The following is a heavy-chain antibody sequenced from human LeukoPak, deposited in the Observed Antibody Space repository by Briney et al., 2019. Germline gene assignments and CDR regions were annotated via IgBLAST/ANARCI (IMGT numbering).Heavy chain of an antibody. J-gene: IGHJ4*02. D-gene: IGHD6-13*01. V-gene: IGHV4-4*07. CDR3: AREWLGYSSSWDKIDY. Sequence: PSETLSLTCTVSGGSISSYYWSWIRQPAGKGLEWIGRIYTSGSTNYNPSLKSRVTMSVDTSKNQFSLKLSSVTAADTAVYYCAREWLGYSSSWDKIDYWGQGTLVTVSS. CDR2: IYTSGST. CDR1: GGSISSYY.